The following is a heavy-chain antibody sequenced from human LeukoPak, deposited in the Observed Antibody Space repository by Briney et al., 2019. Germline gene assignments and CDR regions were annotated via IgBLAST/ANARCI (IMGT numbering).Heavy chain of an antibody. CDR1: GYNFPAYF. CDR2: INPNGGDT. V-gene: IGHV1-2*06. J-gene: IGHJ4*02. Sequence: ASVKVSCKAAGYNFPAYFIHWVRQAPGQGLEWMGRINPNGGDTKYAQKFQGRVTMAGDTSISTAYMELSSLISDDTAVYYCAKGASGYDDGVFDYWGQGTLVTVSS. CDR3: AKGASGYDDGVFDY. D-gene: IGHD5-12*01.